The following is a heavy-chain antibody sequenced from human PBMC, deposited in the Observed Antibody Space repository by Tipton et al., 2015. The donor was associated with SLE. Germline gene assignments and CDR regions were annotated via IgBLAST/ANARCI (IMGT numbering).Heavy chain of an antibody. D-gene: IGHD3-9*01. CDR1: GFTFSSYG. J-gene: IGHJ3*02. CDR3: ARDWLDALDI. Sequence: SLRLSCAASGFTFSSYGMHWVRQAPGKGLEWVTFIRFDGSKKYYSDSVKGRLTISRDNSKKAVYLQMNSLRPEDTAIYYCARDWLDALDIWGQGTMVTVSS. V-gene: IGHV3-30*02. CDR2: IRFDGSKK.